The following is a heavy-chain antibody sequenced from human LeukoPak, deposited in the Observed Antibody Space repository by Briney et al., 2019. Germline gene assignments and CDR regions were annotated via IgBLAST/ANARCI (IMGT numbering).Heavy chain of an antibody. CDR2: ISYDGSSK. D-gene: IGHD5-24*01. CDR1: GFTFSIYT. Sequence: GGSLRLSCAASGFTFSIYTMYWVRQAPGKGLEWVAVISYDGSSKYYADSVKGRFTISRDNSKNTLYLQMNSLRAEDTAVYYCARGAVGWLQLVDDAFDIWGQGTMVTVSS. V-gene: IGHV3-30-3*01. CDR3: ARGAVGWLQLVDDAFDI. J-gene: IGHJ3*02.